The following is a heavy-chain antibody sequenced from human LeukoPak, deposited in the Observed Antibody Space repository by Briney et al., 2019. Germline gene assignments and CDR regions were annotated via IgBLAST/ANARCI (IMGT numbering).Heavy chain of an antibody. CDR3: AKAYSSGWYSFDY. J-gene: IGHJ4*02. CDR1: GFIFSSYA. Sequence: GGSLRLSCAASGFIFSSYAMSWVRQAPGKGLEWVSGISGSGGSTYYADSVKGRFTISRDNSKNTLYLQMNSLRADDTAVYYCAKAYSSGWYSFDYWGQGTLVTVSS. CDR2: ISGSGGST. V-gene: IGHV3-23*01. D-gene: IGHD6-19*01.